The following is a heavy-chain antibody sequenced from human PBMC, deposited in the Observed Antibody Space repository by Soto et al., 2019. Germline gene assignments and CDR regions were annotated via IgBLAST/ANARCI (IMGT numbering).Heavy chain of an antibody. V-gene: IGHV4-31*03. CDR2: STYTGVT. CDR3: ATDEGGPPLTRFDS. CDR1: GGSLREFGHF. D-gene: IGHD3-10*01. J-gene: IGHJ5*01. Sequence: PSETLSLTCTVSGGSLREFGHFWTWILQRPGRGLEWIGYSTYTGVTYYSPSLQSRISISVDTSKNQFSLTLNSATAADTAVYYCATDEGGPPLTRFDSWGHGTLVTVSS.